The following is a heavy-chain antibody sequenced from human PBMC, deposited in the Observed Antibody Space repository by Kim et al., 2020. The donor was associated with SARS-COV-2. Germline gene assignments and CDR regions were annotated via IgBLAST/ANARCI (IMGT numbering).Heavy chain of an antibody. Sequence: YYADSVKGRFTSSRNNSKNTLYLQMNDLRAEDTAVYYCARDPGGGVATDYWGQGTLVTVSS. CDR3: ARDPGGGVATDY. D-gene: IGHD5-12*01. V-gene: IGHV3-33*01. J-gene: IGHJ4*02.